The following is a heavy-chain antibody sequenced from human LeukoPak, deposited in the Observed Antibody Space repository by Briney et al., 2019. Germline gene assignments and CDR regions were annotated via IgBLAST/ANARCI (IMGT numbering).Heavy chain of an antibody. CDR2: IYYSGST. CDR1: GGSISSYY. Sequence: IPSETLSLTCTVSGGSISSYYWSWIRQPPGKGLEWIGYIYYSGSTNYNPSLKSRVTISVDTSKNQFSLKLSSVTAADTAVYYCARGSLGSSWYRREYFQHWGQGTLVTVSS. D-gene: IGHD6-13*01. V-gene: IGHV4-59*01. CDR3: ARGSLGSSWYRREYFQH. J-gene: IGHJ1*01.